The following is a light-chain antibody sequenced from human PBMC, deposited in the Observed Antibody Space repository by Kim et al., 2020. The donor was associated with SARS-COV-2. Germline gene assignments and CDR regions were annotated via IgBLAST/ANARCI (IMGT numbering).Light chain of an antibody. J-gene: IGLJ3*02. Sequence: QSVLTQPPSVSGAPGQRVTISCTGGSSNVGAIYDVHWYQQLPGTAPRLLIYGNSNRPSGVPDRFSGSKSGTSASLAITGLQAEDEADYYCQSYDASLSNWVFGGGTQLTVL. CDR1: SSNVGAIYD. V-gene: IGLV1-40*01. CDR2: GNS. CDR3: QSYDASLSNWV.